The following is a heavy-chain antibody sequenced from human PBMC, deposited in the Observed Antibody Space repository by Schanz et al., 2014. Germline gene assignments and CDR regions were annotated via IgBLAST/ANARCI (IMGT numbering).Heavy chain of an antibody. CDR1: GYTFTSYD. D-gene: IGHD6-13*01. V-gene: IGHV1-8*01. CDR3: ASSGAGYSSSWDFDY. J-gene: IGHJ4*02. Sequence: QVQLVQSGGEMKKPGASVKVSCTASGYTFTSYDINWVRQAPGQGLEWLGWMNPNSGNPGFAQKFQGRVTITADKSTFTAYMDVSSLRSEDTAVYYCASSGAGYSSSWDFDYWGQGTLVTVSS. CDR2: MNPNSGNP.